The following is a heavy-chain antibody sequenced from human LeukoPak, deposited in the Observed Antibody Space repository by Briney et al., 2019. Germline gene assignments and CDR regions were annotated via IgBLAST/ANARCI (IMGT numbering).Heavy chain of an antibody. D-gene: IGHD5-24*01. Sequence: SETLSLTCAVSGGSISSSTWWSWVRQPPGKGLECIGEIYHSGTTNYNPSLKSRVTISVDKSKNQLSLKLSSVTAADTAVYYCARVLEGWFDPWGQGTLVTVSS. CDR3: ARVLEGWFDP. CDR1: GGSISSSTW. J-gene: IGHJ5*02. V-gene: IGHV4-4*02. CDR2: IYHSGTT.